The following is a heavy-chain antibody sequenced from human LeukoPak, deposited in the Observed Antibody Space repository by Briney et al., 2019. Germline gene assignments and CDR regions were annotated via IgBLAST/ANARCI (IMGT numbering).Heavy chain of an antibody. Sequence: SETLSLTCTVSGGSISSYYWSWLRQPAGKGLEWIGRIYTSGSTNYNPSLTSRVTMSVDTSKNQFSLKLSSVTAADTAVYYCARDKEYSSSGFDPWGQGTLVTVSS. V-gene: IGHV4-4*07. D-gene: IGHD6-6*01. CDR1: GGSISSYY. CDR3: ARDKEYSSSGFDP. J-gene: IGHJ5*02. CDR2: IYTSGST.